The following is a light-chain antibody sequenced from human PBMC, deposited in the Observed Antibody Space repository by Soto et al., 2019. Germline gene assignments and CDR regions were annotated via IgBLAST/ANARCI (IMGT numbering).Light chain of an antibody. Sequence: DIQMTQSPSSVSASIGDRVTITCRASQIIGSWLAWYQQKPGIAPTLLLYAASSLQSGVPSRFSGSGSGSDFTLTITSLQAEDSATYDCQQANSFPFNFGPGTKVDIK. J-gene: IGKJ3*01. V-gene: IGKV1-12*02. CDR1: QIIGSW. CDR2: AAS. CDR3: QQANSFPFN.